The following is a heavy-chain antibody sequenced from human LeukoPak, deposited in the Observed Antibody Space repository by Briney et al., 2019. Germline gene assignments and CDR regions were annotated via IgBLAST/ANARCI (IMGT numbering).Heavy chain of an antibody. J-gene: IGHJ4*02. CDR2: INSDGSST. V-gene: IGHV3-74*01. D-gene: IGHD3-10*01. CDR1: GFTFSSYW. CDR3: AREGYYGSGSPPSLYFDY. Sequence: GGSLRLSCAASGFTFSSYWMHWVRQAPGKGLVWVSRINSDGSSTTYADSVKGRFTISRDNSRSTLYLQMNSLRPEDTAIYYCAREGYYGSGSPPSLYFDYWGQGTLVTVSS.